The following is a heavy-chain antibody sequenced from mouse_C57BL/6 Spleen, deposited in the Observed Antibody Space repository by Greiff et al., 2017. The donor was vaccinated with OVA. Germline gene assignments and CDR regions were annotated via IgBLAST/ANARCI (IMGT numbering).Heavy chain of an antibody. J-gene: IGHJ4*01. Sequence: EVQLQQSGPELVKPGASVKISCKASGYTFTDYYMNWVKQSHGKSLEWIGDINPNNGGTSYNQKFKGKATLTVDKSSSTAYMELRSLTSEDSAVYYCARSPYLGAMDYWGQGTSVTVSS. CDR3: ARSPYLGAMDY. CDR1: GYTFTDYY. D-gene: IGHD2-10*01. V-gene: IGHV1-26*01. CDR2: INPNNGGT.